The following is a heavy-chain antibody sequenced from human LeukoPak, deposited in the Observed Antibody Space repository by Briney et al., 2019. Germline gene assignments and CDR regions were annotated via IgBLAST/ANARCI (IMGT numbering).Heavy chain of an antibody. J-gene: IGHJ6*03. CDR2: ISAYNGNT. CDR3: ARGPIIDIAIIPAADEYYYMDV. CDR1: GYTFTSYG. V-gene: IGHV1-18*01. D-gene: IGHD2-2*01. Sequence: ASVKVSCKASGYTFTSYGISWVRQAPGQGLEWKGWISAYNGNTNYAQKVQGRVTMTTDTSTITAYMELRSLRSDDTAVYYCARGPIIDIAIIPAADEYYYMDVWGKGTTVTVSS.